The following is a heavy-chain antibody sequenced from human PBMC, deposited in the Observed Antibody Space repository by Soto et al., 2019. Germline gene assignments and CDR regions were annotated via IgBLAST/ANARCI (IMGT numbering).Heavy chain of an antibody. CDR2: ITGSGDTT. D-gene: IGHD1-20*01. CDR1: VFTFSNYA. J-gene: IGHJ5*02. V-gene: IGHV3-23*01. Sequence: HPGGFLRVSCAASVFTFSNYAMTWVRQAPGKGLEWVSSITGSGDTTYYADSVKGRFTVSRDNSKNTLFLQMSSLRAEDTAIYYCARQYNWTPDDPWGQGTMVTVSS. CDR3: ARQYNWTPDDP.